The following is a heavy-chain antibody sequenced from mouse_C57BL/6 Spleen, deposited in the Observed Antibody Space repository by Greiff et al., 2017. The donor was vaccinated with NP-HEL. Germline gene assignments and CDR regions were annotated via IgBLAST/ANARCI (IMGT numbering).Heavy chain of an antibody. D-gene: IGHD3-2*02. CDR2: FYPGSGSI. Sequence: VQVVESGAELVKPGASVKLSCKASGYTFTEYTIHWVKQRSGQGLEWIGWFYPGSGSIKYNEKFKDKATLTADKSSSTVYMELSRLTSEDSAVYFCARHEVPDSSGHYFDYWGQGTTLTVSS. J-gene: IGHJ2*01. CDR3: ARHEVPDSSGHYFDY. V-gene: IGHV1-62-2*01. CDR1: GYTFTEYT.